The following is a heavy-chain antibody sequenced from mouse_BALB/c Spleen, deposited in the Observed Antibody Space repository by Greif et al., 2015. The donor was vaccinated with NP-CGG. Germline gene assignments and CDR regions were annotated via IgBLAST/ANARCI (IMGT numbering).Heavy chain of an antibody. V-gene: IGHV14-1*02. D-gene: IGHD1-1*02. J-gene: IGHJ4*01. Sequence: EVKLVESGAELVRPGALVKLSCKASGFNIKDYYMHWVKQRPEQGLEWIGWIDPENGNTIYDPKFQGKASITADTSSNTAYLQLSSLTSEDTAVYYCARWWDGGYYAMDYWGQGTSVTVSS. CDR2: IDPENGNT. CDR3: ARWWDGGYYAMDY. CDR1: GFNIKDYY.